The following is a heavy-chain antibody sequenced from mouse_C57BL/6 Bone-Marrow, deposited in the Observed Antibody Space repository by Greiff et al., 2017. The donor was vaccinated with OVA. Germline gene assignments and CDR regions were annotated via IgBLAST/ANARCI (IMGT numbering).Heavy chain of an antibody. V-gene: IGHV14-4*01. D-gene: IGHD3-2*02. J-gene: IGHJ3*01. CDR3: TTSSGYGFAY. Sequence: EVKLVESGAELVRPGASVKLSCTASGFNIKDDYMHWVKQRPEQGLEWIGWIDPENGDTEYASKFQGKATITADTSSNTAYLQLSSLTSEDTAVYYCTTSSGYGFAYWGQGTLVTVSA. CDR1: GFNIKDDY. CDR2: IDPENGDT.